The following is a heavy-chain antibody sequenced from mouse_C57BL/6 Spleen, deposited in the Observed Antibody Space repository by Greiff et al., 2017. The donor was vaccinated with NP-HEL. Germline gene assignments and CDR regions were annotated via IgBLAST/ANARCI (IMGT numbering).Heavy chain of an antibody. D-gene: IGHD1-3*01. CDR2: INPSNGGT. J-gene: IGHJ2*01. V-gene: IGHV1-53*01. CDR1: GYTFTSYW. CDR3: ARSKELSGDFDY. Sequence: QVQLQQSGTELVKPGASVKLSCKASGYTFTSYWMHWVKQRPGQGLEWIGNINPSNGGTNYNEKFKSKATLTVDKSSSTAYMQLSSLTSEDSAVYYCARSKELSGDFDYWGQGTTLTVSS.